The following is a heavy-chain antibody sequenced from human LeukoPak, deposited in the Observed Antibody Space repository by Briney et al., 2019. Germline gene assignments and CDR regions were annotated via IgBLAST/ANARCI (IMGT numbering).Heavy chain of an antibody. Sequence: ASVKVSCTPSGYTFTSYGISWVRQAPGQGLEWMGWISAYNGNTNYAQKLQGRVTMTTDTSTSIAYMELRSLRSDDTAVYYCARAEEHYDGSGYSFDYWGQGTLVTVSS. CDR3: ARAEEHYDGSGYSFDY. CDR1: GYTFTSYG. J-gene: IGHJ4*02. CDR2: ISAYNGNT. V-gene: IGHV1-18*01. D-gene: IGHD3-22*01.